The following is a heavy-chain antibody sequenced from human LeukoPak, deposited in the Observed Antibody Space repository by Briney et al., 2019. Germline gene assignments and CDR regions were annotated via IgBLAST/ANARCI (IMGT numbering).Heavy chain of an antibody. CDR1: GFTFISYW. J-gene: IGHJ6*02. D-gene: IGHD6-19*01. V-gene: IGHV3-74*01. Sequence: GSLRLSCAASGFTFISYWMHWVRQAPGKGLVWVSRINSDGSSASYADSVKGRFTISRDNAKNTLYLQMNSLRAEDTAVYYCASIAVAGTDYYYYGMDVWGQGTTVTVSS. CDR3: ASIAVAGTDYYYYGMDV. CDR2: INSDGSSA.